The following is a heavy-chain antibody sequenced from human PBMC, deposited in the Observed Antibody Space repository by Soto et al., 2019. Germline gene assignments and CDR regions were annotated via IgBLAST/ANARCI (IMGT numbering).Heavy chain of an antibody. CDR2: ISPYKGNT. CDR3: AGDLDGSGSYYTDY. CDR1: GYTFSSIG. D-gene: IGHD3-10*01. J-gene: IGHJ4*02. V-gene: IGHV1-18*01. Sequence: QVQLVQSGAEVKKPGASVKVSCKTSGYTFSSIGISWVRQAPGQGLEWMGWISPYKGNTYYAQRLQGRVTMTTDTSPSKAYMELRSLRSDDTAVYFWAGDLDGSGSYYTDYWGQGTLVTVSS.